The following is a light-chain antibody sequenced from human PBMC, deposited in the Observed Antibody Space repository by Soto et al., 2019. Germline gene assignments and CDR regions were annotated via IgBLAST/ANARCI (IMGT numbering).Light chain of an antibody. CDR2: DAS. J-gene: IGKJ2*01. V-gene: IGKV1-5*01. CDR3: QQYNSYQYT. Sequence: DIQMTQSPSTLSASVGDRVTITCRASQSISYWLAWYQQKPGKAPKLLIYDASGLESGVPSRFSGSGSGTEFTLTISSLQPDDFATYYCQQYNSYQYTFGQGTKLEIK. CDR1: QSISYW.